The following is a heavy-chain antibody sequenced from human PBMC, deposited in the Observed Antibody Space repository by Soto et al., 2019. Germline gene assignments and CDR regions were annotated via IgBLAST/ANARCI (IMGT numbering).Heavy chain of an antibody. CDR3: ARGDSSSWSDY. J-gene: IGHJ4*02. CDR1: GFTFRNYA. Sequence: QVQLVESGGGVVQPGRSLRLSCAASGFTFRNYAMDWVRQAPGKGLEWVAVISYDGTNKYYADSVKGRFTISRDNSKNTLSLQMNSLRAEDTAVYYCARGDSSSWSDYWGQGTLVTVSS. D-gene: IGHD6-13*01. CDR2: ISYDGTNK. V-gene: IGHV3-30*01.